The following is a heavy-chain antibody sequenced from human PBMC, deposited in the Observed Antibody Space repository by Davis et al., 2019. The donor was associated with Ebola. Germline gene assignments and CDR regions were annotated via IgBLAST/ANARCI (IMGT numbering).Heavy chain of an antibody. CDR3: ARMTSNWLYDF. CDR1: RYTFLNYV. Sequence: ASVKVSCKPSRYTFLNYVLTWVRQAPGHGFEWTGWINGYNGDTHYARNLQGRVTMTTDTSTSTAYMELGSLRSDDLAVYYCARMTSNWLYDFWGQGTLVTVSS. CDR2: INGYNGDT. D-gene: IGHD3-22*01. J-gene: IGHJ4*02. V-gene: IGHV1-18*03.